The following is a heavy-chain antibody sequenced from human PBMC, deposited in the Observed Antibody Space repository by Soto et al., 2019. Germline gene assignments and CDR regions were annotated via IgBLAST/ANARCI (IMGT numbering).Heavy chain of an antibody. J-gene: IGHJ6*02. V-gene: IGHV4-59*01. Sequence: SETLSLTCTVSGGPISSYYWSWIRQPPGKGLEWIGYVYYSASTNYKPSLNYSTSLKTRLTISKDTSKNQVVLTMTNMDPVDTATYYCARTGIAAAGIRGYYYYGMDVWGQGTTVTVSS. CDR3: ARTGIAAAGIRGYYYYGMDV. CDR2: VYYSAST. CDR1: GGPISSYY. D-gene: IGHD6-13*01.